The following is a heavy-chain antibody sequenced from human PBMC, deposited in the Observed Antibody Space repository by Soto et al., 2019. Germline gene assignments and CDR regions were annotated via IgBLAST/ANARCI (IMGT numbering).Heavy chain of an antibody. CDR2: IYWDDDK. Sequence: QITLKESGPTLVKPTQTLTLTCTFSGFSLSTSGVGVGWIRQPPGKALEWLALIYWDDDKRYSPSLKSRLTITKATSKNQMVLTMTNMDPVDTATYYCAYSRLYCTNGVCYMGFDPWGQGTLVTVSS. D-gene: IGHD2-8*01. CDR3: AYSRLYCTNGVCYMGFDP. J-gene: IGHJ5*02. CDR1: GFSLSTSGVG. V-gene: IGHV2-5*02.